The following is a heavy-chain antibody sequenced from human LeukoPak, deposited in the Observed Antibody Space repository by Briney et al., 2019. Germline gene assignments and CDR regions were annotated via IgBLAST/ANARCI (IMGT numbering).Heavy chain of an antibody. V-gene: IGHV4-59*12. CDR1: GXSITNFY. CDR2: ISYSGST. Sequence: SETLSLTCTVSGXSITNFYWGWIRQSPGKGLEWIGYISYSGSTYYNPSLKSRVTISVDTSKNQFSLKLSSVTAADTAVYYCAREVGATISYWGQGTLVTVSS. J-gene: IGHJ4*02. CDR3: AREVGATISY. D-gene: IGHD5-12*01.